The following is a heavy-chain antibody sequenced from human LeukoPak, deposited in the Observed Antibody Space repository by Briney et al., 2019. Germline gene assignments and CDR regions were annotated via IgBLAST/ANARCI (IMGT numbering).Heavy chain of an antibody. Sequence: SQTLSLTCAVSGGSISSGGYYWSWIRQPPGKGLEWIGYIYYSGSTNYNPSLKSRVTISVDTSKNQFTLKLSSVTAADTAVYYCARDQGVVVPYGMDVWGQGTTVTVSS. J-gene: IGHJ6*02. CDR1: GGSISSGGYY. CDR2: IYYSGST. D-gene: IGHD2-2*01. CDR3: ARDQGVVVPYGMDV. V-gene: IGHV4-61*08.